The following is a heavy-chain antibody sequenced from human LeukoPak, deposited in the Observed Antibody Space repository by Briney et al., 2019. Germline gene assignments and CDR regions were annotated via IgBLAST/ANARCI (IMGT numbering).Heavy chain of an antibody. CDR3: AKARGYYYYYMDV. J-gene: IGHJ6*03. CDR1: GFTFDDYA. D-gene: IGHD3-10*01. CDR2: ISWNSGSI. Sequence: GGSLRLSCAASGFTFDDYAMHWVRQAPGKGLEWVSGISWNSGSIGYADSVKGRFTISRDNAKNSLYLKMNSLRAEDTALYYCAKARGYYYYYMDVWGKGTTVTVSS. V-gene: IGHV3-9*01.